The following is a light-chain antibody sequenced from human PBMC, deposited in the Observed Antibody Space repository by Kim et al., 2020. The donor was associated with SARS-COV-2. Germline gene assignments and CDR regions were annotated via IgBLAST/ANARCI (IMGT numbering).Light chain of an antibody. Sequence: VSPGQTASITCSGDKLGNKYACWYQQKPGQSPVLVIYQDSKRPSGIPERFSGSNSGNTATLTISGTQAMDEADYYCQAWDSSTAVFGTGTKVTVL. CDR3: QAWDSSTAV. CDR2: QDS. CDR1: KLGNKY. J-gene: IGLJ1*01. V-gene: IGLV3-1*01.